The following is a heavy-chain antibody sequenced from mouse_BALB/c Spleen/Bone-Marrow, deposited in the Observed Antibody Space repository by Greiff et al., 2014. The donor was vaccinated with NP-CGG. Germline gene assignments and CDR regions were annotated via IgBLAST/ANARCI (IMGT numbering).Heavy chain of an antibody. CDR1: GFTFSSYG. V-gene: IGHV5-6*01. CDR2: INNGSSYT. Sequence: VNLVESGGDLVKPGGSLKLSCAASGFTFSSYGMSWVRQTPDKRLEWVATINNGSSYTFYPDSVKGRFTISRDNAKNTLYLQMSSLKSEDTAMYYCARRRDGPYAMDYWGQGTSVTVSS. D-gene: IGHD2-3*01. J-gene: IGHJ4*01. CDR3: ARRRDGPYAMDY.